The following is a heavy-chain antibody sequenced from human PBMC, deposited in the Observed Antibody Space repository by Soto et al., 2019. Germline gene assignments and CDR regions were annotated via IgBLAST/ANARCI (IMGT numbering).Heavy chain of an antibody. CDR3: ARAWGYCSSTSCYTGVVDYYYYGMDV. Sequence: SVKVSCKASGGTFSSYAISGVRQAPGQGLEWMGGIIPIFGTANYAQKFQGRVTITADKSTSTAYMELSSLRSEDTAVYYCARAWGYCSSTSCYTGVVDYYYYGMDVWGQGTTVTVSS. J-gene: IGHJ6*02. V-gene: IGHV1-69*06. D-gene: IGHD2-2*02. CDR1: GGTFSSYA. CDR2: IIPIFGTA.